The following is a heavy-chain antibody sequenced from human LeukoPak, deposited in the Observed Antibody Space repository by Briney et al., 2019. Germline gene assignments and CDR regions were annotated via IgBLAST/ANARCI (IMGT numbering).Heavy chain of an antibody. D-gene: IGHD2-2*01. CDR3: AREIVVVPAAMASGYNWFDP. CDR1: GGSISSYY. V-gene: IGHV4-4*07. Sequence: SETLSLTCTVSGGSISSYYWSWIRQPAGKGLEWIGRIYTSGSTNYNPSLKSRVTISVDTSKNQFSLKLSSVTAADTAVYYCAREIVVVPAAMASGYNWFDPWGQGTLVTVSS. CDR2: IYTSGST. J-gene: IGHJ5*02.